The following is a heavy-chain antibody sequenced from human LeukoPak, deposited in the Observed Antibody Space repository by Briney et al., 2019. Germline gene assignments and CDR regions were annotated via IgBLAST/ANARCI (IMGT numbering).Heavy chain of an antibody. Sequence: GGSLRLSCAASGFTFISYWMHWVRQAPGKGLVWVSRINSDGSSTGYADSVKGRFTISRDNAKNTLYLQMNSLGAEDTALYYCARETLINVDAFDIWGQGTMVTVSS. CDR1: GFTFISYW. V-gene: IGHV3-74*01. CDR2: INSDGSST. CDR3: ARETLINVDAFDI. J-gene: IGHJ3*02. D-gene: IGHD3-16*01.